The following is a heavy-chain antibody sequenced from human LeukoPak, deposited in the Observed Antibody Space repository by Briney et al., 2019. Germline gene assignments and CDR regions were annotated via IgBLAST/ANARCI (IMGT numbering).Heavy chain of an antibody. CDR1: GGSISSYY. Sequence: SETLSLTCTVSGGSISSYYWSWIRQPPGKGLEWIGYIYYSGSTNYNPSLKSRVTISVDTSKNQFSLKLSSVTAADTAVYYCARDPSSGWYNWFDPSGQGTLVTVSS. J-gene: IGHJ5*02. V-gene: IGHV4-59*12. CDR3: ARDPSSGWYNWFDP. CDR2: IYYSGST. D-gene: IGHD6-19*01.